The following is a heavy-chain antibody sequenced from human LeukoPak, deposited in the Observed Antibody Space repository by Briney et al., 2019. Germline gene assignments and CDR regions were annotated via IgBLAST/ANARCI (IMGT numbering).Heavy chain of an antibody. Sequence: PSETLSLTCAVYGGSFSGYYWSWIRQPPGKGLEWIGEINHSGSTNYNPSLKSRVTISVDTSKNQFSLKLSSMTAADTAVYYCARGRSYYDFWSGYYSPRDVDTATYYWGQGTLVTVSS. CDR1: GGSFSGYY. CDR2: INHSGST. V-gene: IGHV4-34*01. J-gene: IGHJ4*02. D-gene: IGHD3-3*01. CDR3: ARGRSYYDFWSGYYSPRDVDTATYY.